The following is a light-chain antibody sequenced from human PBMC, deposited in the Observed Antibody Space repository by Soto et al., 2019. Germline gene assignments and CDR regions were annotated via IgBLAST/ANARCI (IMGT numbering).Light chain of an antibody. Sequence: DIQMTQSPSTLSASVGDRVTITCRASQIISTWLAWYQQKPGKAPKLLIFDASTLQSGVPSRFSGSGSGTEFTLTISSLQPGDSATYYCQQYDTYWTFGQGTKVDIK. CDR3: QQYDTYWT. J-gene: IGKJ1*01. CDR2: DAS. V-gene: IGKV1-5*01. CDR1: QIISTW.